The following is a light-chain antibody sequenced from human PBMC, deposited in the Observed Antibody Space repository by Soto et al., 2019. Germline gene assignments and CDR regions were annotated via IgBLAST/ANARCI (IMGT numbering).Light chain of an antibody. Sequence: EIGLTQSPGTLSLSPGERATLSCRASQSVSSNYLAWYQQKPGQAPRLLIYAASSRATGIPDRFSGTGSGTDFALTISRLEPEDFAVYYCQQYGSSPSITFGQGTRLEIK. CDR3: QQYGSSPSIT. CDR2: AAS. CDR1: QSVSSNY. J-gene: IGKJ5*01. V-gene: IGKV3-20*01.